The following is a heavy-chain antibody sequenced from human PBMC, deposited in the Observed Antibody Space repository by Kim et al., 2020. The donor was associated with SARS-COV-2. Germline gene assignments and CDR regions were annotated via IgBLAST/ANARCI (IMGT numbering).Heavy chain of an antibody. CDR2: MNPNSGNT. J-gene: IGHJ6*02. Sequence: ASVKVSCKASGYTFTSYDINWVRQATGQGLEWMGWMNPNSGNTGYAQKFQGRVTMTRNTSISTAYMELSSLRSEDTAVYYCARSGSYSYYYYYGMDVWGQGATVTVSS. V-gene: IGHV1-8*01. CDR3: ARSGSYSYYYYYGMDV. CDR1: GYTFTSYD. D-gene: IGHD1-26*01.